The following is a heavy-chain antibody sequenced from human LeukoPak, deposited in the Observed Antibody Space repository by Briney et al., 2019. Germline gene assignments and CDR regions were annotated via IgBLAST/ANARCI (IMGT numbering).Heavy chain of an antibody. V-gene: IGHV4-4*02. D-gene: IGHD3-10*01. CDR1: GGSISSSNW. CDR2: IYHSGST. Sequence: SETLSLTCAASGGSISSSNWWSWVRQPPGKGLEWIGEIYHSGSTNYNPSLKSRVTISVDKSKNQFSLKLSSVTAADTAVYYCARRFYYGSGTHQYFDYWGQGTLVTVSS. CDR3: ARRFYYGSGTHQYFDY. J-gene: IGHJ4*02.